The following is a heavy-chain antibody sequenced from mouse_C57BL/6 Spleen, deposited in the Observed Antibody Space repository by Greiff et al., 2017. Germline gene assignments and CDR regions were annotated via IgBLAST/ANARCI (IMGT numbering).Heavy chain of an antibody. V-gene: IGHV1-59*01. CDR2: IDPSDSYT. CDR3: AQGVYYSNYYFDY. Sequence: VQLQQPGAELVRPGTPVKLSCKASGYTFTSYWMHWVKQRPGQGLEWIGVIDPSDSYTNYNQKFKGKATLTVDTSSSTAYMQLSSLTSEDSAVYYCAQGVYYSNYYFDYWGQGTTLTVSS. D-gene: IGHD2-5*01. J-gene: IGHJ2*01. CDR1: GYTFTSYW.